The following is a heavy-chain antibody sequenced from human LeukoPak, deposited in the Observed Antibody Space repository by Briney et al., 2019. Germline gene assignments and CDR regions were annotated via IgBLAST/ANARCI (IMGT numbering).Heavy chain of an antibody. CDR2: ISAYNGNT. Sequence: ASVKVSCKASGYTFTGYGISWVRQAPGQGLEWMGWISAYNGNTNYAQKLQGRVTMTTDTSTSTAYMELRSLRSDDTAVYYCARGRLVRGVINWFDPWGQGTLVTVSS. V-gene: IGHV1-18*01. J-gene: IGHJ5*02. CDR3: ARGRLVRGVINWFDP. D-gene: IGHD3-10*01. CDR1: GYTFTGYG.